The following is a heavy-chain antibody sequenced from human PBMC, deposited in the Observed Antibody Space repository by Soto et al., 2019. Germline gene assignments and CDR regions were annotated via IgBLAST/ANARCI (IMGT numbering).Heavy chain of an antibody. CDR3: ARDHYDSSGSIDY. CDR2: ISSSSSTI. D-gene: IGHD3-22*01. J-gene: IGHJ4*02. CDR1: GFTFSGYS. Sequence: GGSLRLSCAASGFTFSGYSMNWVRQAPGKGLEWVSYISSSSSTIYYADSVKGRFTISRDNAKNSLYLQMNSLRAEDTAVYYCARDHYDSSGSIDYWGQGTLVTVSS. V-gene: IGHV3-48*01.